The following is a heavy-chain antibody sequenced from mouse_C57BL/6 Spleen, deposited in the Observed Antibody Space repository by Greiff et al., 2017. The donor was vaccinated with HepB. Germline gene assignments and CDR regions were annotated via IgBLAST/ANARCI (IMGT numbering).Heavy chain of an antibody. D-gene: IGHD4-1*02. V-gene: IGHV5-17*01. CDR1: GFTFSDYG. Sequence: EVHLVESGGGLVKPGGSLKLSCAASGFTFSDYGMHWVRQAPEKGLEWVAYISSGSSTIYYADTVKGRVNISSDNAKNTLFLQMTSLRSEDTAMYYCARPTGSDAMDYWGQGTSVTVSS. CDR2: ISSGSSTI. J-gene: IGHJ4*01. CDR3: ARPTGSDAMDY.